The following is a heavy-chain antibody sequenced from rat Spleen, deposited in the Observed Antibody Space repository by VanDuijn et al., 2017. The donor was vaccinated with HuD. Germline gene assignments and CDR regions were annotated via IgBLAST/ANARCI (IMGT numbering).Heavy chain of an antibody. CDR2: INFDGSST. CDR1: GITFSNYA. J-gene: IGHJ2*01. V-gene: IGHV5-29*01. D-gene: IGHD1-11*01. Sequence: EVQLVESGGGLVQPGGTLKLSCAASGITFSNYAMAWVRQAPTKGLEWVATINFDGSSTYYRDSVRGRFTVSRDNAKSTLYLQMDSLRSEDTATYYCARREYGGFFGYFDYWGQGVMVTVSS. CDR3: ARREYGGFFGYFDY.